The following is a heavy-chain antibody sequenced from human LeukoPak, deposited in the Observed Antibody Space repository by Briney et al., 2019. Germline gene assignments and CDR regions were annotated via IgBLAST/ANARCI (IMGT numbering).Heavy chain of an antibody. J-gene: IGHJ6*02. CDR1: GGTFSSYA. CDR2: IIPIFGTA. Sequence: SVKVSCKASGGTFSSYAISWVRQAPGQGLEWMGGIIPIFGTANYAQKFQGRVTITGDESTSTAYMELSSLRSEDTAVYYCARVSSSTRRRYYYGMDVWGQGTTVTVSS. D-gene: IGHD2-2*01. CDR3: ARVSSSTRRRYYYGMDV. V-gene: IGHV1-69*13.